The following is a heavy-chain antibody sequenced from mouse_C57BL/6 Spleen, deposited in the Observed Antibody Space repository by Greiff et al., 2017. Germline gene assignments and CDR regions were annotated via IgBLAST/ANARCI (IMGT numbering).Heavy chain of an antibody. V-gene: IGHV7-1*01. Sequence: EVKLMESGGGLVQSGRSLRLSCATSGFTFSDFYMEWVRQAPGKGLEWIAASRNKANDYTTEYSASVKGRFIVSRDTSQSILYLQMNALRAEDTAIYYCARGYIYAKDYWGQGTSVTVSS. CDR2: SRNKANDYTT. CDR3: ARGYIYAKDY. D-gene: IGHD1-1*01. CDR1: GFTFSDFY. J-gene: IGHJ4*01.